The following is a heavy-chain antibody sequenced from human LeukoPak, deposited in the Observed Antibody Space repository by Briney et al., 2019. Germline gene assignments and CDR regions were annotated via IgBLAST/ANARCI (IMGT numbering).Heavy chain of an antibody. CDR3: AKTQLVVPAAINYFDY. J-gene: IGHJ4*02. CDR2: ISGSGGST. V-gene: IGHV3-23*01. D-gene: IGHD2-2*01. CDR1: GFTFSSYA. Sequence: PGGSLRLSCAASGFTFSSYAMNWVRQAPGKGLEWVSAISGSGGSTYYADSVKGRFTISRDNSKNTLYLQMNSLRAEDTAVYYCAKTQLVVPAAINYFDYWGQGTLVTVSS.